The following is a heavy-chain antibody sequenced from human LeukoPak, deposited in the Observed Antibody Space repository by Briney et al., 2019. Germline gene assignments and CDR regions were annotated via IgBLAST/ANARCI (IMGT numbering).Heavy chain of an antibody. D-gene: IGHD2-15*01. CDR3: ARLHCSGGSCYPYYYYYMDV. V-gene: IGHV4-34*01. CDR2: INHSGST. Sequence: SETLSLTCAVYGGSFSGYYWSWIRQPPGKGLEWIGEINHSGSTNYNPSLKSRVTISVDTSKNQFSLKLSSVTAADTAVYYCARLHCSGGSCYPYYYYYMDVWGEGTTVTISS. J-gene: IGHJ6*03. CDR1: GGSFSGYY.